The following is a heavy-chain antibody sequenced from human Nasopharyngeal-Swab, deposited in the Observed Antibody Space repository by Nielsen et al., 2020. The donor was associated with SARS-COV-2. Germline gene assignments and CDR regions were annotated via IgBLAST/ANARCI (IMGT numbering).Heavy chain of an antibody. Sequence: GESLKISCAASGFTVSSYYMSWVRQAPGKGLEWVSVIYSGGHTYYADSVQGRFTISRDNSKNTLYLQINSLRADDTAVYYCARSKYQLPEGYYYYYMDVWVKGTAFTVSS. CDR3: ARSKYQLPEGYYYYYMDV. D-gene: IGHD2-2*01. J-gene: IGHJ6*03. V-gene: IGHV3-66*02. CDR1: GFTVSSYY. CDR2: IYSGGHT.